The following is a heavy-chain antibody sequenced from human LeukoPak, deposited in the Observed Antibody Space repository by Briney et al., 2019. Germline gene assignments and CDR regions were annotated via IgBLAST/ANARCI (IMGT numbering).Heavy chain of an antibody. J-gene: IGHJ6*02. D-gene: IGHD2-21*02. CDR1: GFTFSSYA. Sequence: QPGGSLRLSCAASGFTFSSYAMSWVRQAPGKGLEWVSAISGSGGSTYYADSVKGRFTISRDNSKNTLYLQMNSLRAEDTAVYYCAKGQAYCGGDCYSVPYYGMDVWGQGTTVTVSS. CDR3: AKGQAYCGGDCYSVPYYGMDV. V-gene: IGHV3-23*01. CDR2: ISGSGGST.